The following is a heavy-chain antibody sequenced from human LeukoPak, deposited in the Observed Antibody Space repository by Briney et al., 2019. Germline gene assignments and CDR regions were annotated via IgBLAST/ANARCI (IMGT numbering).Heavy chain of an antibody. J-gene: IGHJ5*02. D-gene: IGHD1-26*01. CDR2: INPNSGGT. CDR1: GYTFTCYY. CDR3: ARDNSVGDNAWWFDP. Sequence: GASVKVSCKASGYTFTCYYMHWVRQAPGQGLEWMGWINPNSGGTNYAQKFQGRVTMTRDTSISTAYMELSRLRSDDTAVYYCARDNSVGDNAWWFDPWGQGTLVTVSS. V-gene: IGHV1-2*02.